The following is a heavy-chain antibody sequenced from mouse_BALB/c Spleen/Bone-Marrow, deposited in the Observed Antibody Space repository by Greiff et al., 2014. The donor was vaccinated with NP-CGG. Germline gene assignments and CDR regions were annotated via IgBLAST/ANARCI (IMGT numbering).Heavy chain of an antibody. CDR3: AYGSSYDYFDY. CDR2: IDPANGNT. V-gene: IGHV14-3*02. D-gene: IGHD1-1*01. J-gene: IGHJ2*01. Sequence: VQLKQSGAERVKPGASVKLSCTASGFNIKDTYMHWVKQRPEQGLEWIGRIDPANGNTKYDPKFQGKATITADTSSNTAYLQLSSLTSEDTAVYYCAYGSSYDYFDYWGQGTTLTVSS. CDR1: GFNIKDTY.